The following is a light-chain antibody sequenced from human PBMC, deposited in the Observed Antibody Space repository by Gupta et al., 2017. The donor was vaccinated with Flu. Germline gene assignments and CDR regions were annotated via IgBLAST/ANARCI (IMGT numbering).Light chain of an antibody. Sequence: TVTLTCTSRAGAVTGTHFTNWLQKKTGQPPRPVIYSTSRRQSWTPARFSGSLLGGKAVLTLSGVQPEDEADYYCLLYYGRFWMFGGGTKLTVL. CDR1: AGAVTGTHF. CDR2: STS. CDR3: LLYYGRFWM. J-gene: IGLJ3*02. V-gene: IGLV7-43*01.